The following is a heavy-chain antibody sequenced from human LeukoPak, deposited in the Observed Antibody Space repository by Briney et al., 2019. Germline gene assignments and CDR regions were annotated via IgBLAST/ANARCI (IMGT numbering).Heavy chain of an antibody. Sequence: SETLSLTCTISGGSISNYYWNWIRQPPGKGLEWIGYIHYSGSTNYNPSLKSRVTISIDTSKNQFSLKLTSVTAADTAFYYCARGGGYCSSNTCSPFDYWGQGTLVTVSS. V-gene: IGHV4-59*12. CDR2: IHYSGST. J-gene: IGHJ4*02. D-gene: IGHD2-2*01. CDR1: GGSISNYY. CDR3: ARGGGYCSSNTCSPFDY.